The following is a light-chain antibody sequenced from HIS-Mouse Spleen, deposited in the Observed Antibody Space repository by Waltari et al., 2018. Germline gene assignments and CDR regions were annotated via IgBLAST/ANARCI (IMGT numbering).Light chain of an antibody. J-gene: IGKJ2*01. V-gene: IGKV1-5*03. CDR3: QQYNSYSMYT. Sequence: DIQITQSPSTLSASVGDRVTIPCRASQSISSWLAWYQQKPGKAPKLLIYKASSLESGVPSRFSGSGSGTEFTLTISSLQPDDFATYYCQQYNSYSMYTFGQGTKLEIK. CDR1: QSISSW. CDR2: KAS.